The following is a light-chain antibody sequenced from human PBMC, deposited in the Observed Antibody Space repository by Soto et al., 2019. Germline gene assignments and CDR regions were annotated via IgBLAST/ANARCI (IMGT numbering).Light chain of an antibody. CDR2: GAS. J-gene: IGKJ1*01. CDR1: QSVSSN. CDR3: QQYNNWPWT. Sequence: EIVMTQSPATLSVSPGERATLSCTARQSVSSNLAWHQQKPGQAPRLLIYGASTRATGIPAKFSGSASGIEFTLTISSRQSEDLAVYYCQQYNNWPWTFGQGTKVEIK. V-gene: IGKV3-15*01.